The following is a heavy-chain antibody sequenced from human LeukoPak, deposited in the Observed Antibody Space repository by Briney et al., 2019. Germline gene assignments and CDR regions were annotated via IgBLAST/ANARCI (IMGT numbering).Heavy chain of an antibody. CDR3: ARLYDSSGYGGWFDP. J-gene: IGHJ5*02. CDR2: INHSGST. D-gene: IGHD3-22*01. V-gene: IGHV4-34*01. Sequence: PSETLSLTCAVYGGSFRGYYWRGIRQPPGEGGGGGGEINHSGSTNYNPSLQSRVTISVDTSKNQFSLKLTSVTAADTAVYYCARLYDSSGYGGWFDPWGQGTLVTVSS. CDR1: GGSFRGYY.